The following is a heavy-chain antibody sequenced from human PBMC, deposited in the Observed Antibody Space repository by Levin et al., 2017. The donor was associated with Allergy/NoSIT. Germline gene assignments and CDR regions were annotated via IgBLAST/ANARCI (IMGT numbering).Heavy chain of an antibody. CDR3: AGEWILCSSTTCPFDY. J-gene: IGHJ4*02. Sequence: ASVKVSCKASKYTFTDYYIHWVRQAPGLGLEWMGWINPDSGGTDYAQKFQGRVTMARDTSISTAYMELTNLRSDDTAVYYCAGEWILCSSTTCPFDYWGQGTLVTVSS. CDR2: INPDSGGT. V-gene: IGHV1-2*02. CDR1: KYTFTDYY. D-gene: IGHD2-2*01.